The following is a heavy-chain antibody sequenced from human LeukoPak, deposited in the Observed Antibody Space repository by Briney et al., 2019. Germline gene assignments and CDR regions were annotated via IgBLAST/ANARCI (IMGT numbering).Heavy chain of an antibody. CDR3: ARSVDDAFDI. Sequence: GGSLRPSCAASGFTFSSYAMHWVRQAPGKGLEWVAVISYDGSNKYYADSVKGRFTISRDYSKNTLYLQMNSLRAEDTAVYYCARSVDDAFDIWGQGTMVTVSS. CDR1: GFTFSSYA. CDR2: ISYDGSNK. J-gene: IGHJ3*02. V-gene: IGHV3-30*04.